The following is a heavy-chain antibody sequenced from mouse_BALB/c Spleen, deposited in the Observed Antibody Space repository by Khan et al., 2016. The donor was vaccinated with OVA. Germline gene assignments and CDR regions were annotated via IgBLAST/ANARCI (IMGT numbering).Heavy chain of an antibody. J-gene: IGHJ4*01. V-gene: IGHV9-3-1*01. Sequence: KQSPGKALKWMDWINTYTGEPTYADDFKGRFAFSLETSASTAYLQINNIKNEDTATYFCARPPYFSYTLDYWGQGTSVTVSS. D-gene: IGHD2-10*01. CDR3: ARPPYFSYTLDY. CDR2: INTYTGEP.